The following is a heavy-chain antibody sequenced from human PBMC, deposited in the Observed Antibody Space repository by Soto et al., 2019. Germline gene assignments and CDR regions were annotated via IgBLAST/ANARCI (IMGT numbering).Heavy chain of an antibody. CDR1: GFTFSSYG. D-gene: IGHD2-21*01. Sequence: QVQLVESGGGVVQPGRSLRLSCAASGFTFSSYGMHWVRQAPGKGREWVAVIWYDGSNKDYADSVKGRFTISRDNSKNTLYLQMNSLRAEDTAVYYCARDGGMVIARRPHYYGMDLWGQGTTVTVSS. J-gene: IGHJ6*02. V-gene: IGHV3-33*01. CDR3: ARDGGMVIARRPHYYGMDL. CDR2: IWYDGSNK.